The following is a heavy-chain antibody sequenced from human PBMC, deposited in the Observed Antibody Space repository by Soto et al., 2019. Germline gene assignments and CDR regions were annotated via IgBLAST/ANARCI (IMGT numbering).Heavy chain of an antibody. Sequence: ASVKVSCKASGYTFTGYYIHWVREAPGQGLEWMGWINPQTGSTSYAQKFQGRVTLSRDTSINTAYLEVSRLRFDDAAVYFCARERYQVISDGMDVWGQGTTVTVSS. J-gene: IGHJ6*02. CDR2: INPQTGST. V-gene: IGHV1-2*02. CDR1: GYTFTGYY. D-gene: IGHD2-2*01. CDR3: ARERYQVISDGMDV.